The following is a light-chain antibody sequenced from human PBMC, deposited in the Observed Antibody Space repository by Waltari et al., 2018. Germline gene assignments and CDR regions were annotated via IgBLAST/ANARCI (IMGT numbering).Light chain of an antibody. CDR3: QQYYSNPSVT. CDR2: SAS. J-gene: IGKJ4*01. V-gene: IGKV1-8*01. CDR1: QDISNS. Sequence: AIRMTQSPSSLSASTGDRVTITCRASQDISNSVAWYQQKPGEAPKLLIYSASTLQSGVPTRFSGSGSGTESTLTISCLQSEDFAAYYCQQYYSNPSVTFGGGTQVEIK.